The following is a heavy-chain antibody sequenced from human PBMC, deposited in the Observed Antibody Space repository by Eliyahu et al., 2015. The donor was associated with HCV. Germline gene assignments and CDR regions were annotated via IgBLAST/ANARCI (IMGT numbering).Heavy chain of an antibody. D-gene: IGHD6-19*01. CDR2: IRGSGGXT. CDR3: AKDLGMGSGWTLWDY. J-gene: IGHJ4*02. Sequence: EVQLLESGGGLVQPGGSLRLSCAAXGFXFSXXAMSWVRQAPEKGLEWVSAIRGSGGXTDYAESVKGRFTISRDNSKNTLYLQMNSLRAEDTAVYYCAKDLGMGSGWTLWDYWGQGTLVTVSS. V-gene: IGHV3-23*01. CDR1: GFXFSXXA.